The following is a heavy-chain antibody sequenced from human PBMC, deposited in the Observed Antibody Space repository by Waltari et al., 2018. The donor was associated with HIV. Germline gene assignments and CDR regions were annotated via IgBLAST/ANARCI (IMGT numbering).Heavy chain of an antibody. V-gene: IGHV3-72*01. J-gene: IGHJ4*02. CDR2: VRKTINNCTT. CDR1: GFTFSDQH. Sequence: EVQLVESGGGLVQPGGSLRLSRVASGFTFSDQHLDWVRQAPGKVLEWVGRVRKTINNCTTEYDASVNGRFIISRDDSKNSLYLQMNSLKTEDTAVYYCVRAYTVPDDQFDYWGQGTLVTVSS. CDR3: VRAYTVPDDQFDY. D-gene: IGHD4-17*01.